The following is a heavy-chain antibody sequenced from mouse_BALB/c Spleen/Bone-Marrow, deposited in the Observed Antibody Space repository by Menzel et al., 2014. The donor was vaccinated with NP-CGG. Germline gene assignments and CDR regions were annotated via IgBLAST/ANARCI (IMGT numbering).Heavy chain of an antibody. V-gene: IGHV1S81*02. CDR2: INPSNGGT. CDR1: GYTFTSYY. D-gene: IGHD4-1*01. Sequence: QIQLQQPGAELVKPGASVKLSCKASGYTFTSYYMYWVKQRPGQGLEWTGEINPSNGGTNFNEKFKSRATLTVDKSSSTAYMQLSSLTSEGSAVYYCTRGRTWDFDYWGQGTTLTVSS. CDR3: TRGRTWDFDY. J-gene: IGHJ2*01.